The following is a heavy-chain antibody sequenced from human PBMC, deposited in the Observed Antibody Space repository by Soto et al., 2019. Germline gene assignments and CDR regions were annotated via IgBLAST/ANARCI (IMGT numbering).Heavy chain of an antibody. CDR2: IYYSGST. D-gene: IGHD2-2*01. CDR3: AREARGYCSSTSCLRAFDI. Sequence: QVQLQESGPGLVKPSQTLSLTCTVSGGSISSGGYYWSWIRQHPGKGLEWIGHIYYSGSTYYNPSLQGRVTISVDTSKNQFSPKLSSVTAADTAVYYCAREARGYCSSTSCLRAFDIWGQGTMVTVSS. J-gene: IGHJ3*02. V-gene: IGHV4-31*03. CDR1: GGSISSGGYY.